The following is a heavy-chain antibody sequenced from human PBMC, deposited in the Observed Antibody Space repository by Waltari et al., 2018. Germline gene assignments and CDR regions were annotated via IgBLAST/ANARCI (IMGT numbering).Heavy chain of an antibody. CDR3: ARELYDFWSGYTAKFDY. D-gene: IGHD3-3*01. Sequence: QVQLVQSGAEVKKPGSSVKVSCKASGGTFSSYAISWVRPAPGQGLGWMGGIIPILGIANYAQKFQGRVTITADKSTSTAYMELSSLRSEDTAVYYCARELYDFWSGYTAKFDYWGQGTLVTVSS. V-gene: IGHV1-69*10. CDR2: IIPILGIA. J-gene: IGHJ4*02. CDR1: GGTFSSYA.